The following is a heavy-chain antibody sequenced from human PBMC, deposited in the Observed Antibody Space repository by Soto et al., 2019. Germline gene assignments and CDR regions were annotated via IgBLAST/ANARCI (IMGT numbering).Heavy chain of an antibody. CDR1: GGSISDSNYH. V-gene: IGHV4-39*01. CDR2: IYYTGST. Sequence: QLQLQESGPGLVKPSETLSLTCTVSGGSISDSNYHWGWIRQPPGKGLEWIGSIYYTGSTYYNPSLKTRVTLSGDTSKNQFSLKLTSVADGDTAVYYCARHLGPTGPNYWGQGTLVTVSS. CDR3: ARHLGPTGPNY. J-gene: IGHJ4*02. D-gene: IGHD1-26*01.